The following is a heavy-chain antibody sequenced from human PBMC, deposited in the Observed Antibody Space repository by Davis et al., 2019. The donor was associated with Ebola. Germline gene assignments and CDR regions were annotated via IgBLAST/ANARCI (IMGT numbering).Heavy chain of an antibody. D-gene: IGHD4-17*01. CDR3: TRISSATGVTTYFDY. J-gene: IGHJ4*02. CDR1: GFSLSTSGMC. CDR2: IDWDDDK. V-gene: IGHV2-70*01. Sequence: SGPTLVKPTQTLTLTCTFSGFSLSTSGMCVSWIRQPPGKALEWLALIDWDDDKYYSTSLKTRLTISKDTSKNQVVLTMTNMDPVDTATYYCTRISSATGVTTYFDYWGQGTLVTVSS.